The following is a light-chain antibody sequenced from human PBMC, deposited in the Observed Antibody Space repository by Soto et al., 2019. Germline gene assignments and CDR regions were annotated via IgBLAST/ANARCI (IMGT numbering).Light chain of an antibody. CDR2: DVT. J-gene: IGLJ1*01. CDR1: SSDVGGYIY. Sequence: QSVLTQPASVSGSPGQSITISCTGTSSDVGGYIYVSWYQQHPGKAPKLMIYDVTSRPSGVSYRFSGSKSGNTASLTISGLQAEDEADYYCSSYTSTGTPVFGTGTKVTVL. V-gene: IGLV2-14*01. CDR3: SSYTSTGTPV.